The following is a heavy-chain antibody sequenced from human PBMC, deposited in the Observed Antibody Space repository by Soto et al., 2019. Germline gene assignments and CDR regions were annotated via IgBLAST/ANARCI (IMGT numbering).Heavy chain of an antibody. CDR1: GFTFSSYA. CDR3: AKRSSGWYFDL. Sequence: EVQLLESGGGLVQPGGSLRLSCAASGFTFSSYAMSWVRQAPGKGLEWVSVISGSGGSTYYANSVKGRFTISRDNSKNTLYLQMNSRRAEDTAVYYCAKRSSGWYFDLWGRGTLVTVSS. J-gene: IGHJ2*01. D-gene: IGHD6-19*01. CDR2: ISGSGGST. V-gene: IGHV3-23*01.